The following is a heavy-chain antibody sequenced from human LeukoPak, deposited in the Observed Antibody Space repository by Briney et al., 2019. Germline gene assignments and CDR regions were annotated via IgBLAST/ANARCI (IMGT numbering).Heavy chain of an antibody. CDR1: GGSFSGYF. V-gene: IGHV4-34*01. Sequence: PSETLSLTCAVYGGSFSGYFWSWIRQPPGKGLEWIGEINHRGGTNYNPSLRSRVTISVDTSKNQLSLKLNSVTAADTAVYYCARHVGFRENDAFDIWGQGTKVTVSS. CDR3: ARHVGFRENDAFDI. CDR2: INHRGGT. D-gene: IGHD3-10*01. J-gene: IGHJ3*02.